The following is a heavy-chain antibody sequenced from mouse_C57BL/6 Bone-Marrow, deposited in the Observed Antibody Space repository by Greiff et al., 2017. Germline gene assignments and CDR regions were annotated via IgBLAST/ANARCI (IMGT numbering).Heavy chain of an antibody. Sequence: EVKLMESGGGLVQPGGSLKLSCAASGFTFSDYYMYWVRQTPEKRLEWVAYISNGGGSTYYPDTVKGRFTISRDNAKNTLYLQMSRLKSEDTAMYYCARHDGYYCYAMDYWGQGTSVTVSS. V-gene: IGHV5-12*01. CDR3: ARHDGYYCYAMDY. CDR1: GFTFSDYY. J-gene: IGHJ4*01. CDR2: ISNGGGST. D-gene: IGHD2-3*01.